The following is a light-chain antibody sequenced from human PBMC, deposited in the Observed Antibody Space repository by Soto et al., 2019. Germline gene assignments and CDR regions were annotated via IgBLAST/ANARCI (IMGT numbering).Light chain of an antibody. CDR2: DAS. J-gene: IGKJ4*01. Sequence: EMVVTQSPATLSVSPGERVTLSCRTSQDVSSKLAWYQQKPGQPPSLLIYDASTRATGTPARFSGSGSGTEFTLAVSSVQSEDYALYFCHQYIGWPLTFGGMTKVEIK. CDR3: HQYIGWPLT. V-gene: IGKV3D-15*01. CDR1: QDVSSK.